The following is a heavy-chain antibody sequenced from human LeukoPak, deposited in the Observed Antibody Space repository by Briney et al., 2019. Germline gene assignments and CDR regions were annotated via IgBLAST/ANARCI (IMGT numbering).Heavy chain of an antibody. CDR1: GFTFSSYA. CDR3: ARDGEGDGYTLNDFDY. J-gene: IGHJ4*02. V-gene: IGHV3-23*01. D-gene: IGHD5-24*01. CDR2: ISGGGGTI. Sequence: PGGSLRLSCAASGFTFSSYAMSWVRQAPGKGLEWVSAISGGGGTIYYADSVKGRFTISRDNAKNSLYLQMNSLRAEDTAVYYCARDGEGDGYTLNDFDYWGQGTLVTVSS.